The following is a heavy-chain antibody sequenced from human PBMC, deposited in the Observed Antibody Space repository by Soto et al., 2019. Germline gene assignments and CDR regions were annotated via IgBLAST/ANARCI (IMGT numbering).Heavy chain of an antibody. CDR1: GYTFTGYY. D-gene: IGHD6-6*01. Sequence: ASLKVSCKASGYTFTGYYMHWVRQAPGQGLEWMGWINPNSGGTSYAQKFQGWVTMTRDTSISTAYMELSRLRSDDTAVYYCARDGTSSSYYYYYYGMDVWGQGTTVTVSS. V-gene: IGHV1-2*04. CDR2: INPNSGGT. J-gene: IGHJ6*02. CDR3: ARDGTSSSYYYYYYGMDV.